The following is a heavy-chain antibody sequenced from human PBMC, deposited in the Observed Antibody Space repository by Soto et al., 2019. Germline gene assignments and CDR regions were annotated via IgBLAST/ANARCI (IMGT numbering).Heavy chain of an antibody. Sequence: SETLSLTCSVSGASVSSGSHYWSWIRQSPGKGLEWIGFIYYSGSTNYNPSLKSRVTISVDTSKMQVSLKLSSVTAADTAVYFCARGTPSPLIVRSSRGPWFDPWGQGTLVTVSS. CDR3: ARGTPSPLIVRSSRGPWFDP. CDR1: GASVSSGSHY. CDR2: IYYSGST. J-gene: IGHJ5*02. D-gene: IGHD2-15*01. V-gene: IGHV4-61*01.